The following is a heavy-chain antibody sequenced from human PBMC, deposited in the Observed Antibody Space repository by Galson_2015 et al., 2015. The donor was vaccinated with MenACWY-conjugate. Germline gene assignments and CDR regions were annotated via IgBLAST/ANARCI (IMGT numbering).Heavy chain of an antibody. D-gene: IGHD5-24*01. Sequence: SLRLSYAASGFTFSNYWMHWVRQVPGKGLVWVSRINSDGSTISYADSVKGRFTISRDNAKNTLYLQMNSLRAEDTAVYYCARGYGGYNPLDSWGQGTLVTVSS. CDR2: INSDGSTI. CDR1: GFTFSNYW. CDR3: ARGYGGYNPLDS. J-gene: IGHJ4*02. V-gene: IGHV3-74*01.